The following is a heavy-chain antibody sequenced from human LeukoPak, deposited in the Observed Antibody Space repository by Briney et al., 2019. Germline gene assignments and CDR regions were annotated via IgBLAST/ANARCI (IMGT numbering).Heavy chain of an antibody. CDR2: INHSGST. Sequence: SETLSLTCAVYGGSFSGYYWSWIRQPPGKGLEWIGEINHSGSTNYNPSLKSRVTISVDTSKNQFSLKLSSVTAADTAVYYCARDRLTGIPKAFDIWGQGTMVTVSS. CDR1: GGSFSGYY. D-gene: IGHD1-14*01. CDR3: ARDRLTGIPKAFDI. J-gene: IGHJ3*02. V-gene: IGHV4-34*01.